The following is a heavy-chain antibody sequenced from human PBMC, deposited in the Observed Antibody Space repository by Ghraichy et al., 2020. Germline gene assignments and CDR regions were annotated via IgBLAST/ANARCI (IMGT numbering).Heavy chain of an antibody. CDR1: GFTVSSNY. J-gene: IGHJ5*02. D-gene: IGHD3-22*01. CDR2: IYSGGST. Sequence: GGSLRLSCAASGFTVSSNYLSWVRQAPGKGLEWVSVIYSGGSTYYADSVKGRFTISRDNSKNTLYLQMNSLRAEDTAVYYCARGSQEYDSSGYYSFDPWGQGTLVTVSS. CDR3: ARGSQEYDSSGYYSFDP. V-gene: IGHV3-53*01.